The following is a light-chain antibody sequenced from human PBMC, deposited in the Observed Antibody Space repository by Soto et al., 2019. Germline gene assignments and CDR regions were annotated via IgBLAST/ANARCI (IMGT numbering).Light chain of an antibody. V-gene: IGKV1-33*01. J-gene: IGKJ5*01. CDR1: QGISNY. CDR3: QQYDNLPIT. CDR2: DAS. Sequence: DIQMTQSPSSLSASVGDRVTITCLASQGISNYLNWYQQKPGKAPKLLIYDASNLETGVPSRFSGSGSGTDFTFTISSLQPEDIATYYCQQYDNLPITFGQGTRLEI.